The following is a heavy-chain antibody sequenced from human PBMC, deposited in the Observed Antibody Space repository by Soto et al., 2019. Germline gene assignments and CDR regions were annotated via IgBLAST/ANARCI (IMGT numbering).Heavy chain of an antibody. CDR2: ISGSGDST. D-gene: IGHD6-19*01. V-gene: IGHV3-23*01. CDR3: AKGVPGIAVAGTGYFQH. J-gene: IGHJ1*01. Sequence: EVQLLESGGGLVQPGGSLRLSCAASGFTFSSYAMSWVRQAPGKGLEWVSGISGSGDSTYYADSVKGRFTISRDNSKNTLYLQMTSLRAEDKAVYYCAKGVPGIAVAGTGYFQHWGQGTLVTVSS. CDR1: GFTFSSYA.